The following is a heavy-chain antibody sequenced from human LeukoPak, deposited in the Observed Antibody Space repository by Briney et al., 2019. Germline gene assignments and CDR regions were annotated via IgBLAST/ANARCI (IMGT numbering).Heavy chain of an antibody. CDR3: ARAIRYNFDY. V-gene: IGHV3-30-3*01. Sequence: GGSLRLSCAASGFTFSSYAMHWVRQAPGKGLEWVAVISYDGSNKYYADSVKGRFTTSRDNSKNTLYLQMNSLRAEDTAVYYCARAIRYNFDYWGQGTLVTVSS. CDR2: ISYDGSNK. J-gene: IGHJ4*02. D-gene: IGHD3-9*01. CDR1: GFTFSSYA.